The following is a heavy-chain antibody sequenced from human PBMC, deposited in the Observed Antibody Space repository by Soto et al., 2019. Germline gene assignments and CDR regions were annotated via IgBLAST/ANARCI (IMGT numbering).Heavy chain of an antibody. CDR3: GKVLVGATGHTDSDS. CDR1: GDSIYRSGHY. D-gene: IGHD2-15*01. J-gene: IGHJ4*02. Sequence: SETLSLTCTVSGDSIYRSGHYWGWIRQPPGRGLEWIGNIDYNGVTYSNPSLKSRVTISRDTSKNQFSLKLTSVTAADTALYYCGKVLVGATGHTDSDSWGPGTLVTVSS. CDR2: IDYNGVT. V-gene: IGHV4-39*01.